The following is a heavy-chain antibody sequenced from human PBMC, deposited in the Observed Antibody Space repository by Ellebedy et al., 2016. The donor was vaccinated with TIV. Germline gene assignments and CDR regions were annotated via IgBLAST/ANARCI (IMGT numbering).Heavy chain of an antibody. CDR2: ISWNSGSI. Sequence: SLKISCAASGFTFDDYAMHWVRQAPGKGLEWVSGISWNSGSIGYADSVKGRFTISRDNSKNTLYLQMNSLRAEDTAVYYCARDVVPAAMSYNYYYGMDVWGQGTTVTVSS. CDR3: ARDVVPAAMSYNYYYGMDV. V-gene: IGHV3-9*01. J-gene: IGHJ6*02. CDR1: GFTFDDYA. D-gene: IGHD2-2*01.